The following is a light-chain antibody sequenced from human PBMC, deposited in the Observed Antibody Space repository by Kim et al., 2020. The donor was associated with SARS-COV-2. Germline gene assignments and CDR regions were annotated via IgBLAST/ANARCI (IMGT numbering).Light chain of an antibody. CDR3: QQGNSVPYT. J-gene: IGKJ2*01. CDR1: QDISTW. V-gene: IGKV1-12*01. CDR2: AAA. Sequence: DIQMIQSPSSVSASVGDRVTITCRASQDISTWLAWLQHKPGKVPKLLIYAAAKLQSGVPPRFSGSGSGTDFSLTISNLQPEDFATYYCQQGNSVPYTFGQGTKVDIK.